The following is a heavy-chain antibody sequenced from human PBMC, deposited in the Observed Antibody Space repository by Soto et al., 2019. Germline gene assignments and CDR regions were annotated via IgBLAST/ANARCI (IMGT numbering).Heavy chain of an antibody. CDR3: ARDCDYGDNDYVFDI. CDR2: VSAYDGDT. CDR1: SYTFTSYG. V-gene: IGHV1-18*01. J-gene: IGHJ3*02. D-gene: IGHD4-17*01. Sequence: QVQLVQSGTEVKKPGASVKVSCKASSYTFTSYGISWVRQAPGQGLEWMGWVSAYDGDTNYAQNLRGRVTMTTDTSTSTAYMELRILRSDDTALYYCARDCDYGDNDYVFDIWGQGTMVIVTS.